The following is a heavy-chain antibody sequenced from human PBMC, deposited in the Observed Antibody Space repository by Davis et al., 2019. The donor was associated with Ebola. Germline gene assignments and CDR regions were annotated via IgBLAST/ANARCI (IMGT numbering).Heavy chain of an antibody. J-gene: IGHJ6*03. CDR3: ARDGYNKSYYYMDV. D-gene: IGHD5-24*01. Sequence: PSETLSLTCAVSGGSINNSNWWSWVRQPPGKGLEWIGEIYHYGRTNYNPSLKSRLTISLDKSKNQFSLKLSSVTAADTAVYYCARDGYNKSYYYMDVRGKGTTVTVSS. V-gene: IGHV4-4*02. CDR1: GGSINNSNW. CDR2: IYHYGRT.